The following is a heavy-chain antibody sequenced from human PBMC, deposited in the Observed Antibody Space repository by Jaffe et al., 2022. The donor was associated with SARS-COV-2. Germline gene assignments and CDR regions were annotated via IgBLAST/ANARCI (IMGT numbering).Heavy chain of an antibody. D-gene: IGHD5-12*01. Sequence: QVQLQESGPGLVKPSGTLSLTCAVSGGSISSSNWWSWVRQPPGKGLEWIGEIYHSGSTNYNPSLKSRVTISVDKSKNQFSLKLSSVTAADTAVYYCARDRGYSGYEIYYYYGMDVWGQGTTVTVSS. CDR1: GGSISSSNW. J-gene: IGHJ6*02. V-gene: IGHV4-4*02. CDR2: IYHSGST. CDR3: ARDRGYSGYEIYYYYGMDV.